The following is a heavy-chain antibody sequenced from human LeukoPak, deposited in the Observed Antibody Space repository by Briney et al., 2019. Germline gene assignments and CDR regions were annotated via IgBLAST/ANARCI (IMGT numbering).Heavy chain of an antibody. CDR1: RFTFSNYA. CDR3: AKSGRDGYNYYFDY. Sequence: SGGSLRLSCAASRFTFSNYAMNWVRQAPGKGLEWVSGITGSGTDTYYADSVKGRFTLSRDNSKNTLYLQMNSLRAEDTAVYYCAKSGRDGYNYYFDYWGQGTLVTVSS. D-gene: IGHD5-12*01. V-gene: IGHV3-23*01. J-gene: IGHJ4*02. CDR2: ITGSGTDT.